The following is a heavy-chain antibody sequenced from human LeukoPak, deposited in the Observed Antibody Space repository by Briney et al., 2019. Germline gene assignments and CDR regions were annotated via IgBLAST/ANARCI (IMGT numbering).Heavy chain of an antibody. D-gene: IGHD2-15*01. V-gene: IGHV1-2*02. CDR2: INPNSGGT. Sequence: ASVKVPCKASGYTFTGYYMHWVRQAPGQGLEWMGWINPNSGGTNYAQKFQGRVTMTRDTSISTAYMELSRLRSDDTAVYYCARVCSGGSCYSVGAFDIWGQGTMVTVSS. CDR3: ARVCSGGSCYSVGAFDI. CDR1: GYTFTGYY. J-gene: IGHJ3*02.